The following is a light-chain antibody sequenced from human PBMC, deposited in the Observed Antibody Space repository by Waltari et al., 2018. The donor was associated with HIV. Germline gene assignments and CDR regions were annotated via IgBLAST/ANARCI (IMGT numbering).Light chain of an antibody. Sequence: QLVLIQSPSASASLGASVKLTCTLSSGHSTYAIAWHQQQPEKGPRYLMKVNSDGSHSKGDGIPDRFSGSSSGSERYLIISSLQSEDEADYYCQTWGTGIRVFGGGTKLTVL. CDR3: QTWGTGIRV. J-gene: IGLJ3*02. CDR1: SGHSTYA. CDR2: VNSDGSH. V-gene: IGLV4-69*01.